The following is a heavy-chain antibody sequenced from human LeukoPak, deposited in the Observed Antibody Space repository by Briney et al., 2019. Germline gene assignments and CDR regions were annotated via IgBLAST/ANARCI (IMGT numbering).Heavy chain of an antibody. V-gene: IGHV3-7*03. Sequence: GGSLRLSCEASGFTFSSYWMSWVRQAPGKGLEWVANIKQDGSEKYYVDSVKGRFTISRDNAKNSLYLQMNSLRAEDTAVYYCARSDYSNWYFDLWGRGTLVTVSS. CDR2: IKQDGSEK. D-gene: IGHD4-11*01. CDR3: ARSDYSNWYFDL. CDR1: GFTFSSYW. J-gene: IGHJ2*01.